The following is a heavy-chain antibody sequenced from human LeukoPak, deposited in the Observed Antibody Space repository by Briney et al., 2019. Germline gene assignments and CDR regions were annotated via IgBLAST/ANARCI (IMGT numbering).Heavy chain of an antibody. CDR1: SDSISPYY. V-gene: IGHV4-59*01. D-gene: IGHD5-24*01. J-gene: IGHJ4*02. CDR2: VYYSGST. CDR3: ARSEGMAALFDY. Sequence: SETLSLTCTVSSDSISPYYWSWIRQSPGTGLEWIGCVYYSGSTTYNPSLKSRVTISIDTSKNQFSLKLTSVTAADTAMYYCARSEGMAALFDYWGQGTLVTVSS.